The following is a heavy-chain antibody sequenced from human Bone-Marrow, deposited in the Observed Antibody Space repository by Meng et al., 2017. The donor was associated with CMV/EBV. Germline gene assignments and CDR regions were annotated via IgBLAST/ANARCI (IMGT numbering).Heavy chain of an antibody. J-gene: IGHJ6*02. Sequence: SVKVSCKASGGTFSSYTICWVRQAPGQGLEWMGRIIPILGIANYAQKFQGRVTITADKSTSTAYMELSSLRSEDTAVYYCARVLVGYYYGIEVWGQGTTVTVSS. V-gene: IGHV1-69*02. CDR1: GGTFSSYT. CDR2: IIPILGIA. CDR3: ARVLVGYYYGIEV.